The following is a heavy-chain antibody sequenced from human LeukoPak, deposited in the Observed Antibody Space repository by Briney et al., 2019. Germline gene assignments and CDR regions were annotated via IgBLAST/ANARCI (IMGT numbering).Heavy chain of an antibody. CDR1: ADSVSSNSAA. Sequence: WPTLSLTCAISADSVSSNSAAWNWIRQSPSRGLEWLGRTNHGSKWYNDYAVSVKSRITINPDTSKNQFSLQLNSVTPEDTAVYYCARDRIPTGVDYYYYMDVWGKGTTVRVSS. V-gene: IGHV6-1*01. J-gene: IGHJ6*03. CDR2: TNHGSKWYN. D-gene: IGHD7-27*01. CDR3: ARDRIPTGVDYYYYMDV.